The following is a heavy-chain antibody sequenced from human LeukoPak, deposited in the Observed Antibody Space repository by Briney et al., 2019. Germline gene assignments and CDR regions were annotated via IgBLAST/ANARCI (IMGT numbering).Heavy chain of an antibody. V-gene: IGHV4-4*09. D-gene: IGHD2-2*01. Sequence: SETLSLTCTVSGDSISGYSWSWIRQSPEKGLEWIGLIQTSGTTKYNPSLKGRVSISVDTSKTQVSLKVSSVTAADTAVYYCARRVTSQAVRPNIYQFMDVWGKGTTVTASS. CDR2: IQTSGTT. J-gene: IGHJ6*03. CDR1: GDSISGYS. CDR3: ARRVTSQAVRPNIYQFMDV.